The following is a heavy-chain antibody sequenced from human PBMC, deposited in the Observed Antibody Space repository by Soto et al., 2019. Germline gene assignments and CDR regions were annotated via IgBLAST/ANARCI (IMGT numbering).Heavy chain of an antibody. J-gene: IGHJ6*02. CDR2: INSDGSST. CDR1: GFTFSSYW. Sequence: GGSLRLSCAASGFTFSSYWMHWVRQAPGKGLVWVSRINSDGSSTSYADSVKGRFTISRDNAKNTLYLQMNSLRAEDTAVYYCARVGIAADGRAYYYGMDVWGQGTTVTVSS. V-gene: IGHV3-74*01. D-gene: IGHD6-13*01. CDR3: ARVGIAADGRAYYYGMDV.